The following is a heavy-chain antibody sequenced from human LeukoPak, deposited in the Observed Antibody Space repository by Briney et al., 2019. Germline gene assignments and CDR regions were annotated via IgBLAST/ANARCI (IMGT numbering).Heavy chain of an antibody. CDR1: GFTFSSYE. CDR3: AREIVSAVAGNFDH. V-gene: IGHV3-48*03. CDR2: ISSSDDTR. Sequence: GGSLRLSCAASGFTFSSYEMNWVRQAPGKGLEWVSYISSSDDTRTYADSVKGRFTISRDNAKNSPYLEMNSLRAEDTAVYYCAREIVSAVAGNFDHWGQGTLVTVSS. J-gene: IGHJ4*02. D-gene: IGHD6-19*01.